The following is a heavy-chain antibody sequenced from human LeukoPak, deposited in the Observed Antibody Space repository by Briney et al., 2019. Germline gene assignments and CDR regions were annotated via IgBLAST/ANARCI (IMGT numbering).Heavy chain of an antibody. J-gene: IGHJ5*02. CDR1: GGSISSYY. CDR3: ARDLGVAATSNWFDP. Sequence: SETLSLTCTVSGGSISSYYCSWIRQPPGKGLEWIGYIYYTGRTNYNPSLKSRVTISVDKSKNQFSLKLSSVTAADTAVYYCARDLGVAATSNWFDPWGQGTLVTVSS. CDR2: IYYTGRT. V-gene: IGHV4-59*12. D-gene: IGHD2-15*01.